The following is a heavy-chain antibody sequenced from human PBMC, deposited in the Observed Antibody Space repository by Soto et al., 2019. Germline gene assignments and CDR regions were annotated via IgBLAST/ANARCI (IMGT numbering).Heavy chain of an antibody. D-gene: IGHD6-13*01. J-gene: IGHJ5*02. Sequence: TLSLTCAVYGGSFSGYYWSWIRQPPGKGLEWIGEINHSGSTNYNPSLKSRVTISVDTSKNQFSLKLSSVTAADTAVYYCARGGQQLVWNWFDPWGQGTLVTVSS. CDR2: INHSGST. CDR1: GGSFSGYY. V-gene: IGHV4-34*01. CDR3: ARGGQQLVWNWFDP.